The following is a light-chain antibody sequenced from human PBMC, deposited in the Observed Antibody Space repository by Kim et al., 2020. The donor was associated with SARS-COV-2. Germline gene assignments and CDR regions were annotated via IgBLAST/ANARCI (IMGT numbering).Light chain of an antibody. CDR3: QQYNNWPQT. V-gene: IGKV3-15*01. CDR2: AAY. CDR1: QSVRDN. J-gene: IGKJ1*01. Sequence: GSPGERVILSCRASQSVRDNLAWYQQKPGQSPRLLIYAAYTRATGIPARFSGRGSGTEFSLTITSLQSEDFAVYYCQQYNNWPQTFGQGTKVEIK.